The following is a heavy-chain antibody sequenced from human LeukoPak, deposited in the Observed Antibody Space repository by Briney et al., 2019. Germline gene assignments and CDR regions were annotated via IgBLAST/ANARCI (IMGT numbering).Heavy chain of an antibody. Sequence: GRSLRLSCAASGFPFSSYAIHWVRQAPGKGLEWVAVISYDGSNKYYADSVKGRFTISRDNSKNTLDLQMNSLRAEDTAVYYCARPLGYCSSTSCYEWGYWGQGTLVTVSS. CDR2: ISYDGSNK. D-gene: IGHD2-2*01. CDR1: GFPFSSYA. V-gene: IGHV3-30-3*01. CDR3: ARPLGYCSSTSCYEWGY. J-gene: IGHJ4*02.